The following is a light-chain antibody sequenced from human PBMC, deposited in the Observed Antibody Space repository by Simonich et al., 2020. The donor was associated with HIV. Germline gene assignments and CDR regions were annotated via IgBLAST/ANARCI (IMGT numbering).Light chain of an antibody. CDR2: GAS. CDR1: KTISNY. V-gene: IGKV1-39*01. CDR3: QQSFSSPWT. J-gene: IGKJ1*01. Sequence: DIQMTQSPSSLSASVGDRVTVTCRASKTISNYLNGYQQKPGKAPQLLIYGASILQSGVPSRFSGRRSGTDFTLAISNLQPEDFATYYCQQSFSSPWTFGQGTKVAIK.